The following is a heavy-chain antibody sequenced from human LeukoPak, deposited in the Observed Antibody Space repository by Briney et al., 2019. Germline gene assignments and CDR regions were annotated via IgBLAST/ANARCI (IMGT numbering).Heavy chain of an antibody. D-gene: IGHD1-26*01. CDR3: ARARVSGSSVLDY. CDR2: IYSGGST. CDR1: RFTVSSNY. Sequence: GGSLRLSCAASRFTVSSNYMSWVGQAPGKGLEWVSVIYSGGSTYYADSVKGRFTISRDNSKNTLYLQMNSLRAEDTAVYYCARARVSGSSVLDYWGQGTLVTVSS. J-gene: IGHJ4*02. V-gene: IGHV3-66*01.